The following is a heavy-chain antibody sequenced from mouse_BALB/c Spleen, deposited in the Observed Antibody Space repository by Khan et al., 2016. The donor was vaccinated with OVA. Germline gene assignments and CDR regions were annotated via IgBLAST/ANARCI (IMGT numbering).Heavy chain of an antibody. J-gene: IGHJ3*01. CDR3: VRGSGNSRFAY. CDR1: GYTFPDFA. D-gene: IGHD1-3*01. CDR2: ISTYYGDV. V-gene: IGHV1S137*01. Sequence: QMQLEESGAGLVRPGVSVKISCKGSGYTFPDFAMHWVKQSHAKSLEWIGVISTYYGDVTYNQNLKDKATMTVDRSSSTAYMELARLTSEDSGIFYCVRGSGNSRFAYWGQGTLVTVSA.